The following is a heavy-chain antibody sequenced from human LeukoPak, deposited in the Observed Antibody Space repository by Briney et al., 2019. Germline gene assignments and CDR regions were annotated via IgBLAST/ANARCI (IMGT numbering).Heavy chain of an antibody. CDR1: GFTFSKYW. D-gene: IGHD3-22*01. V-gene: IGHV3-74*01. J-gene: IGHJ4*02. CDR3: AKDHDRYSSGYQLDY. CDR2: INTDGTVT. Sequence: GGSLRLSCAASGFTFSKYWMLWVRQAPGKGLESVSRINTDGTVTTYADSVKGRFTVSRDNADNTMFLQMNSVRDEDTAVYYCAKDHDRYSSGYQLDYWGQGTLVTVSS.